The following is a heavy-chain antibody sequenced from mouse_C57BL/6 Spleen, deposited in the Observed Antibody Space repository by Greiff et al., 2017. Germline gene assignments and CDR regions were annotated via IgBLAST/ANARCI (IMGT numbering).Heavy chain of an antibody. Sequence: DVHLVESGPGLVKPSQSLSLTCSVTGYSITSGYYWNWIRQFPGNKLEWMGYISYDGSNNYNPSLKNRISITRVTSKNQFFLQLNSVTTEDTATDYCAREGEYGPPDYWGQGTTLTVSS. CDR3: AREGEYGPPDY. V-gene: IGHV3-6*01. CDR1: GYSITSGYY. D-gene: IGHD1-2*01. J-gene: IGHJ2*01. CDR2: ISYDGSN.